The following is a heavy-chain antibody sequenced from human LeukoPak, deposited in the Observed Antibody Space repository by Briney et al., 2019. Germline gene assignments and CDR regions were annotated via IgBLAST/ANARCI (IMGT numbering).Heavy chain of an antibody. CDR3: ARYSGSYPHDAFDI. Sequence: PSETLSLTCAVYGGSFSGYYWSWIRQPPGKGLEWIGEINHSGSTSYDPSLKSRVTISVDTSKNHFSLKLSSVTAADTAVYYCARYSGSYPHDAFDIWGQGTMVTVSS. V-gene: IGHV4-34*01. CDR1: GGSFSGYY. CDR2: INHSGST. J-gene: IGHJ3*02. D-gene: IGHD1-26*01.